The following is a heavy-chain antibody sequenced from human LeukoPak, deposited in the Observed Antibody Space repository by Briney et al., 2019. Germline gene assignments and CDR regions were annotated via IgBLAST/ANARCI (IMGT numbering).Heavy chain of an antibody. V-gene: IGHV4-59*01. Sequence: SETLSLTCTVSGGSISDWYWSWIRQPPGKRLEWMGYIEDTGNTAYNPSLESRVAISLDMSKNQFYLTLTSMTAADAAVYYCARGVPDYNVEIWGRGTMVTVSS. D-gene: IGHD3-10*01. CDR3: ARGVPDYNVEI. J-gene: IGHJ3*02. CDR2: IEDTGNT. CDR1: GGSISDWY.